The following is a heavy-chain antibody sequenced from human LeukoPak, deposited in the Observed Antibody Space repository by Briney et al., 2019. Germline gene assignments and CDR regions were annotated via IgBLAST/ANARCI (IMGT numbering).Heavy chain of an antibody. CDR3: AREWGYYDY. CDR2: ISGSGGST. D-gene: IGHD3-16*01. CDR1: GFTFSSYA. V-gene: IGHV3-23*01. Sequence: PGGSLRLSCAASGFTFSSYAMSWVRQAPGKGLEWVSAISGSGGSTYYADSVKGRFTISRDNAKNSLYLQVNSLRAEDTAVYYCAREWGYYDYWGQGTLVTVSS. J-gene: IGHJ4*02.